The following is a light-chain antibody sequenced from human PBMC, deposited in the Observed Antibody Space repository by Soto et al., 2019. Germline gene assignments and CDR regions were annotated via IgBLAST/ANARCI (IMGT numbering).Light chain of an antibody. Sequence: DIQMTQSPSTLSASVGDRVTITCRASQSIGSWLAWYQQKPGKAPNLLIYKASSLESGVPSRFSGSGSGTEFLLTISSLPPDDFATYYCQQYNSYSPATFGQGTKLEIK. CDR3: QQYNSYSPAT. CDR1: QSIGSW. V-gene: IGKV1-5*03. J-gene: IGKJ2*01. CDR2: KAS.